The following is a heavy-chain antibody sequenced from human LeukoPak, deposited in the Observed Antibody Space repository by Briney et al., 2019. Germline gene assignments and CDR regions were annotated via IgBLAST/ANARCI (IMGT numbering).Heavy chain of an antibody. CDR3: ARGVRRRPDAFDI. J-gene: IGHJ3*02. CDR1: GFTVSVNY. D-gene: IGHD6-25*01. V-gene: IGHV3-66*01. Sequence: GGSLRLSCAAFGFTVSVNYMSWVRQAPGKGLECVPVIYSGGNTYYADSVKGRFTISRDNSKNTLYLQMNSLRAEDTAVYYCARGVRRRPDAFDIWGQGTMVTVSS. CDR2: IYSGGNT.